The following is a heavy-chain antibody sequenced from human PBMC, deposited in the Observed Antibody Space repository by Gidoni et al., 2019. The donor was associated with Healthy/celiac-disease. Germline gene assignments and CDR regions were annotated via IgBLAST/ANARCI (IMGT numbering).Heavy chain of an antibody. CDR1: GFPFSIYA. J-gene: IGHJ4*02. CDR3: AKRRIAAADTYPSFFDY. CDR2: ISGSGGST. V-gene: IGHV3-23*01. Sequence: EVQLLASGGRLVQPGVSLILSCAASGFPFSIYAMSWVRQAPGKGLGWGSAISGSGGSTYYADSVKGRFTISRDNSKNTLYLQMNSLRAEDTAVYYCAKRRIAAADTYPSFFDYWGQGTLVTVSS. D-gene: IGHD6-13*01.